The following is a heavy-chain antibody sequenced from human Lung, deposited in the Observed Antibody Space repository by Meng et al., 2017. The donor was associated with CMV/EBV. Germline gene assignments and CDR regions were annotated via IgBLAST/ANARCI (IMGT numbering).Heavy chain of an antibody. CDR1: GYTFTSYG. J-gene: IGHJ4*02. CDR3: ARGIVIAVAGTGVDY. CDR2: ISAYNGNT. V-gene: IGHV1-18*01. D-gene: IGHD6-19*01. Sequence: SXXVSXKASGYTFTSYGISWVRQAPGQGLEWMGWISAYNGNTNYAQKLQGRVTMTTDTSTSTAYMELRSLRSDDTAVYYCARGIVIAVAGTGVDYWGQGTLVTVSS.